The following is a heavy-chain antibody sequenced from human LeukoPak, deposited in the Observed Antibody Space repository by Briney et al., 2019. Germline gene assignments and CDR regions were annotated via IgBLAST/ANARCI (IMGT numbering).Heavy chain of an antibody. V-gene: IGHV3-23*01. J-gene: IGHJ4*02. D-gene: IGHD2-15*01. CDR1: GFTFSSYS. Sequence: GGSLRLSCAASGFTFSSYSMNWVRQAPGKGLEWVSAMSSSDDGRYYAASVRGRFTISRDTSRSTLYLQMNSLRAEDAAVYYCAKAPVTSCRGAFCYPFDYWGQGTLVTVSS. CDR3: AKAPVTSCRGAFCYPFDY. CDR2: MSSSDDGR.